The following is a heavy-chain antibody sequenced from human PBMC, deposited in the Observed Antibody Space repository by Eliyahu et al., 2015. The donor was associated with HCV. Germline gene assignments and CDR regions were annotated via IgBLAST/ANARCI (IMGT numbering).Heavy chain of an antibody. CDR2: FHYRGST. V-gene: IGHV4-59*01. CDR1: GGSITTYY. D-gene: IGHD6-19*01. CDR3: ASGGGGIAVAGTGGWFDP. Sequence: QVQLQESGPGLVKPSETLSLTCTVSGGSITTYYWSWIRQPPGKGLEWIGXFHYRGSTNXNPSLKSRVTIXVDTSKNQFSLNLXSVTAADTAVYYCASGGGGIAVAGTGGWFDPWGQGTLVTVSS. J-gene: IGHJ5*02.